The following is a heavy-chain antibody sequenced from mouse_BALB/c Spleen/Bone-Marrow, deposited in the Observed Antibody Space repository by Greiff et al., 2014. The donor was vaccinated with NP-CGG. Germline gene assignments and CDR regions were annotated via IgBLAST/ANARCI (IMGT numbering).Heavy chain of an antibody. D-gene: IGHD2-4*01. Sequence: VQLQQSAAELARPGASVKMSCKTSSYTFTYYTMHWVKQRPGQGLEWIGYINPSSGYTDYNQKFKDKTTLTTDKSSSTAYLQLSSLTSEDSAVYYCVRENYDYDGDAMDYWGQGTSVTVSS. CDR3: VRENYDYDGDAMDY. V-gene: IGHV1-4*02. CDR1: SYTFTYYT. CDR2: INPSSGYT. J-gene: IGHJ4*01.